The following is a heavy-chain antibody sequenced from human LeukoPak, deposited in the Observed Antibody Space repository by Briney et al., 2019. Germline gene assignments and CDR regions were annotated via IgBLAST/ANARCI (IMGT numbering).Heavy chain of an antibody. D-gene: IGHD3-10*01. J-gene: IGHJ4*02. V-gene: IGHV3-48*03. CDR1: GFTFSSYE. CDR2: ISSSGSTI. CDR3: AKARIDYGSGSYYKPSYYFDY. Sequence: PGGSLRLSCAASGFTFSSYEMNWVRQAPGKGLEWVSYISSSGSTIYYADSVKGRFTISRDNAKNSLYLQMNSLRAEDTALYYCAKARIDYGSGSYYKPSYYFDYWGQGTLVTVSS.